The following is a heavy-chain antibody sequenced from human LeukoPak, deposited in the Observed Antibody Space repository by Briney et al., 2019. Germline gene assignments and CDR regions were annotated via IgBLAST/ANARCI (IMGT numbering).Heavy chain of an antibody. J-gene: IGHJ3*02. CDR3: AKEKGTRAPIVFDM. V-gene: IGHV3-30-3*01. D-gene: IGHD2-15*01. CDR2: ISYDGSNK. Sequence: GGSLRLSCAASGFTFSSYAMHWVRQAPGKGLEWVAVISYDGSNKYYADSVKGRFTISRDNAKNSLYLQMNSLRAEDTAVYYCAKEKGTRAPIVFDMWGQGSMVTVSS. CDR1: GFTFSSYA.